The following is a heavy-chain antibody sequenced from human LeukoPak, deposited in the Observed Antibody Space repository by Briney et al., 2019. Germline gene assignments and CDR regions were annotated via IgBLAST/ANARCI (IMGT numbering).Heavy chain of an antibody. CDR1: GDSVYRKSGV. Sequence: SDTVSLICDISGDSVYRKSGVWNWITQSPSGAVEWLGRTYYRSNWYHDYTVSVNHRISINPYTSKNQLCLQLQSVNPEETAVYYCARFDYGAPDYWGQGTLVTV. CDR3: ARFDYGAPDY. CDR2: TYYRSNWYH. J-gene: IGHJ4*02. D-gene: IGHD3-16*01. V-gene: IGHV6-1*01.